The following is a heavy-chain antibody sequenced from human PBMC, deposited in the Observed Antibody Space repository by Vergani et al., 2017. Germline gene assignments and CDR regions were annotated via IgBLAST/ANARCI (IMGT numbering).Heavy chain of an antibody. Sequence: VQLVESGGGVVQPGGSLRLSCAASGFTFSSYAMSWVRQAPGKGLEWVSAISGSGGSTYYADSVKGRFTISRDNSKNTLYLQMNSLRAEDTAVYYCVRDRGEMATIYGYFDYWGQGTLVTVSS. CDR2: ISGSGGST. D-gene: IGHD5-24*01. V-gene: IGHV3-23*04. CDR1: GFTFSSYA. J-gene: IGHJ4*02. CDR3: VRDRGEMATIYGYFDY.